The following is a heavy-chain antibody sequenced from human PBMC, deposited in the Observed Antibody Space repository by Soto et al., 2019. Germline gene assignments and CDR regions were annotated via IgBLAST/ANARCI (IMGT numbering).Heavy chain of an antibody. CDR3: ARHQPGYYAYYYYYYMDV. V-gene: IGHV4-39*01. J-gene: IGHJ6*03. CDR2: IYYSGST. D-gene: IGHD4-17*01. CDR1: GGSISGSSYY. Sequence: QLQLQESGPGLVKPSETLSLTCTVSGGSISGSSYYWGWIRQPPGKGLEWIGSIYYSGSTYYNPSLKSRVTISVDTSKNQFSLKLSSVTAADTAVYYCARHQPGYYAYYYYYYMDVWGKGTTVTVSS.